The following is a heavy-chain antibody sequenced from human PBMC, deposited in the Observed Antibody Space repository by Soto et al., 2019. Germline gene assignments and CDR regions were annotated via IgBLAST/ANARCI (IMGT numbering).Heavy chain of an antibody. CDR2: IGGSGRTT. CDR3: AKSRYSDSSGDFYDY. Sequence: SLRLSCAASAFTFNNYAMSWVRQAPGEGLEWVSGIGGSGRTTYYADSVKGRFTISRDNSNNTLFLQMNSLRAEDTAVYYCAKSRYSDSSGDFYDYWGQGTLVTVSS. CDR1: AFTFNNYA. D-gene: IGHD3-22*01. J-gene: IGHJ4*02. V-gene: IGHV3-23*01.